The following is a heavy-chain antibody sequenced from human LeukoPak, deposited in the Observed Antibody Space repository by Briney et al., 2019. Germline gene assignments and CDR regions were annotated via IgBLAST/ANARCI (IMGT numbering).Heavy chain of an antibody. CDR1: GFSFTDYP. J-gene: IGHJ4*02. D-gene: IGHD3-9*01. CDR3: ATDQRYAFDY. Sequence: QSGGSLRLSCATSGFSFTDYPMNWVRQAPGKGLEWISNIRTTAEGAKYAYYADSVKGRVTISRDDGKNTLYLHMKSLGDDDTAVYYCATDQRYAFDYWGQGILVTVSS. CDR2: IRTTAEGAKYA. V-gene: IGHV3-48*02.